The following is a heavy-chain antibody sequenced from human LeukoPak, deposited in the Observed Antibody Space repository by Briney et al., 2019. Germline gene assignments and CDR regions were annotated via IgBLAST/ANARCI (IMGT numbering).Heavy chain of an antibody. CDR1: GFTFSSYW. J-gene: IGHJ4*02. V-gene: IGHV3-74*01. Sequence: PGGSLRLSCAASGFTFSSYWMHWVRKAPGKGLVWVSRINSDGSTITYADSVKGRFTISRDNAKTTLYLQMNSLRAEDTAVYYCARVTVSSSEVIFDYWGQGSLVTVSS. CDR2: INSDGSTI. D-gene: IGHD1-20*01. CDR3: ARVTVSSSEVIFDY.